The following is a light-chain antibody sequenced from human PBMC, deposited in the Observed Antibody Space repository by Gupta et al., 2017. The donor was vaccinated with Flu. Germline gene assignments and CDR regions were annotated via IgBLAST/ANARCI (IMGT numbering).Light chain of an antibody. CDR3: RQALRSPIT. Sequence: VTPGEPASISCRSSESRLYTNGYNYLNWYLQNAGQSPQLLISLGSNRASGLPDRFSGSGSGTDFTLKISIVDAEDVGVYYCRQALRSPITFGGGTKVEMK. CDR1: ESRLYTNGYNY. CDR2: LGS. J-gene: IGKJ4*01. V-gene: IGKV2-28*01.